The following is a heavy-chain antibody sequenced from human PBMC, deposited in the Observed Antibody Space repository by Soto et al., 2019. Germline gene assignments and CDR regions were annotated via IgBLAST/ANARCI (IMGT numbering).Heavy chain of an antibody. V-gene: IGHV3-74*01. CDR2: INSDGSST. CDR3: ARDQREDYGGNYNYYYGMDV. CDR1: GFTFSSYW. D-gene: IGHD4-17*01. Sequence: HPGGSLRLSCAASGFTFSSYWMHWVRQAPGKGLVWVSRINSDGSSTSYAESVKGRFIISRDNAKNTLYLQMNSLRAEDTAVYYCARDQREDYGGNYNYYYGMDVWGQGTTVTVSS. J-gene: IGHJ6*02.